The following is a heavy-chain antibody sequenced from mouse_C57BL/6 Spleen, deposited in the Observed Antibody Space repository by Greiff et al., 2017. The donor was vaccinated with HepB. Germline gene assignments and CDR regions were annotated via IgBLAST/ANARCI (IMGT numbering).Heavy chain of an antibody. CDR1: GYAFSSSW. D-gene: IGHD1-1*01. J-gene: IGHJ2*01. Sequence: VQLQESGPELVKPGASVKISCKASGYAFSSSWMNWVKQRPGKGLEWIGRIYPGDGDTNYNGKFKGKATLTADKSSSTAYMQLSSLTSEDSAVYFCARFTTVVPLDYWGQGTTLTVSS. CDR2: IYPGDGDT. V-gene: IGHV1-82*01. CDR3: ARFTTVVPLDY.